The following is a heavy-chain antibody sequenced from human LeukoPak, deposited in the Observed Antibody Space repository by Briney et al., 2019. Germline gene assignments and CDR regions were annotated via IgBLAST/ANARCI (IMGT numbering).Heavy chain of an antibody. CDR2: IYHSGRT. Sequence: SETLSLTCAVSGGSISSGNWWTWVRQPPGKGLEWIGEIYHSGRTNSNPSLESRVIMSVDKSKNQFSLKLTSVTAADTAVYYCARVGHNWFDPWGQGTLVTVSS. CDR1: GGSISSGNW. D-gene: IGHD1-26*01. V-gene: IGHV4-4*02. CDR3: ARVGHNWFDP. J-gene: IGHJ5*02.